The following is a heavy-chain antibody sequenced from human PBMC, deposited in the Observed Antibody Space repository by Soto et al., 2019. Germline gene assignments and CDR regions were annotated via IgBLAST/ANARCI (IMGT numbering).Heavy chain of an antibody. CDR3: AREGYSSSSGTNWFDP. J-gene: IGHJ5*02. CDR1: GGSISSGGYY. D-gene: IGHD6-6*01. Sequence: SETLSLTCTVSGGSISSGGYYWSWIRQHPGKGLEWIGYIYYSGSTYYNPSLKSRVTISVDTSKNQFSLKLSSVTAADTAVYYCAREGYSSSSGTNWFDPWGQGTLVTVSS. CDR2: IYYSGST. V-gene: IGHV4-31*03.